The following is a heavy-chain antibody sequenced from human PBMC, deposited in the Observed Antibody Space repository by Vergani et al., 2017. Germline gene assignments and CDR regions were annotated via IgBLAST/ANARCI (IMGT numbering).Heavy chain of an antibody. CDR2: ISSSISTI. CDR3: VPIVVVPAAILSSAYCSGGSCKRKQXFDY. CDR1: GFTFSSYS. Sequence: EVQLVESGGGLVQPGGSLRLSCAASGFTFSSYSMNWVRQAPGKGLEWVSYISSSISTIYYADSVKGRFTISRDNAKNSLYLQMNSLRAEDTAVYYCVPIVVVPAAILSSAYCSGGSCKRKQXFDYWGQGTLVTVSS. D-gene: IGHD2-2*02. J-gene: IGHJ4*02. V-gene: IGHV3-48*04.